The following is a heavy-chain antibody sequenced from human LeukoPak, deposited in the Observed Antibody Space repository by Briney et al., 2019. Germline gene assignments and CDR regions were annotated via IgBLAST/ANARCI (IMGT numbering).Heavy chain of an antibody. D-gene: IGHD5-18*01. CDR2: ASGIDDST. V-gene: IGHV3-23*01. J-gene: IGHJ4*02. CDR3: AKSRAGYRYGKFDY. Sequence: GGSLRLSCAVSGFTFSSYSMSWVRQAPGKGLEWVSGASGIDDSTYYADSVKGRFTISRDNSKNTLYLQMNSLRAEDTAVYYCAKSRAGYRYGKFDYWGQGTLVTVSS. CDR1: GFTFSSYS.